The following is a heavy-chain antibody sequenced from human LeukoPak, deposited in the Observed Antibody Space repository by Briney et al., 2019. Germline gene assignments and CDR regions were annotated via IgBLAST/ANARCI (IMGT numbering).Heavy chain of an antibody. J-gene: IGHJ4*02. CDR3: ARDRLYDSSGYYYVGYFDY. CDR2: ISSSGSTI. Sequence: PGGSLRLSCAASGFTSSDYYMSWIRQAPGKGLEWVSYISSSGSTIYYADSVKGRFTISRDNAKNSLYLQMNSLRAEDTAVYYCARDRLYDSSGYYYVGYFDYWGQGTLVTVSS. CDR1: GFTSSDYY. D-gene: IGHD3-22*01. V-gene: IGHV3-11*04.